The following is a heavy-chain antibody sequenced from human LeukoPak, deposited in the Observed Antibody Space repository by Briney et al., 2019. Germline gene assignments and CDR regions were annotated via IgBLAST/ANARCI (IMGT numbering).Heavy chain of an antibody. Sequence: SETLSLTCSASGGSIRNYCWTWIRQPPGKGLEWIGHVSNSGSTKYNPSLKSRVTISIDTSKKHFSLKLSSVTAADTAVYYCASRAYYDSSGLDYWGQGILVTVSS. D-gene: IGHD3-22*01. V-gene: IGHV4-59*08. CDR3: ASRAYYDSSGLDY. CDR2: VSNSGST. J-gene: IGHJ4*02. CDR1: GGSIRNYC.